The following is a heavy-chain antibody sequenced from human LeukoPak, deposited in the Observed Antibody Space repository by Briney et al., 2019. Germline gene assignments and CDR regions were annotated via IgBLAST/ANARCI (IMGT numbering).Heavy chain of an antibody. V-gene: IGHV1-46*01. CDR3: VRAPRDSSTMLDY. J-gene: IGHJ4*02. Sequence: ASVKASCKASGYTFTTYWIQWVRQAPGQGLEWVALINPNDGSTTYAHKFQGRVTMTRDTSTSTVYMDLSRLTSEDTAVYYCVRAPRDSSTMLDYWGQGTLVTVSS. CDR1: GYTFTTYW. D-gene: IGHD6-13*01. CDR2: INPNDGST.